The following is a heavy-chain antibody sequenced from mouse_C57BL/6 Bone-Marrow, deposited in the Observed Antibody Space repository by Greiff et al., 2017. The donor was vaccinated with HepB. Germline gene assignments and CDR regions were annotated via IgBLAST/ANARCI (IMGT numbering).Heavy chain of an antibody. Sequence: EVQLVESGGGLVKPGGSLKLSCAASGFTFSSYAMSWVRQTPEKRLEWVATISDGGSYTYYPDNVKGRFTISRDNAKNNLYLQMSHLKSEDTAMYYCARDPGSRDFDYWGQGTTLTVSS. D-gene: IGHD1-1*01. CDR2: ISDGGSYT. V-gene: IGHV5-4*01. CDR3: ARDPGSRDFDY. CDR1: GFTFSSYA. J-gene: IGHJ2*01.